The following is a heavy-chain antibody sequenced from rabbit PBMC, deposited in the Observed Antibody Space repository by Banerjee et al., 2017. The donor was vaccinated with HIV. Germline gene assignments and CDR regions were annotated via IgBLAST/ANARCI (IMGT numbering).Heavy chain of an antibody. CDR1: GLDFISSFW. CDR2: IYPRYGAT. D-gene: IGHD4-1*01. V-gene: IGHV1S43*01. Sequence: QQLVESVGGLVKPGASLTLTCKASGLDFISSFWICWVRQAPGKGLEWIATIYPRYGATDYANWVSGRFTVSLDNAQNTVFLRMTSLTAADTATYFCARGLVAGVLNLWGPGTLVTVS. CDR3: ARGLVAGVLNL. J-gene: IGHJ4*01.